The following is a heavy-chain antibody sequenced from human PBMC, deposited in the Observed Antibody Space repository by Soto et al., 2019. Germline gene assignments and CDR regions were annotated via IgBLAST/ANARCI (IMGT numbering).Heavy chain of an antibody. V-gene: IGHV4-34*12. CDR2: IVYSGST. J-gene: IGHJ3*01. Sequence: SETLSLTCGVSGESLSGFTWAWLRQTPGKGLQWIGEIVYSGSTNYNPSLKSRVIILMDKSKNKFPLRLSSGTVAATALYYFAKSCWAEAISGGLDALGLWSPGT. CDR3: AKSCWAEAISGGLDALGL. D-gene: IGHD3-9*01. CDR1: GESLSGFT.